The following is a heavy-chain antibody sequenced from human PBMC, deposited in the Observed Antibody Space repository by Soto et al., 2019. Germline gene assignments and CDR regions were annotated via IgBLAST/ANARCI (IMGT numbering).Heavy chain of an antibody. Sequence: PSETLSLTCTVSGGSISSYYWSWIRQPPGKGLEWIGYIYYSGSTNYNPSLKSRVTISVDTSKNQFSLKLSSVTAADTAVYYCARGLAAPYYYYYYGMDVRGQGTTVTVSS. CDR2: IYYSGST. J-gene: IGHJ6*02. D-gene: IGHD6-6*01. CDR3: ARGLAAPYYYYYYGMDV. CDR1: GGSISSYY. V-gene: IGHV4-59*01.